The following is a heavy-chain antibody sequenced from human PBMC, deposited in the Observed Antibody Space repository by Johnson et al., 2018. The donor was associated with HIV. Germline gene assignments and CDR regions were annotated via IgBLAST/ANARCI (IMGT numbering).Heavy chain of an antibody. CDR3: ATLWFGEVSVYDAFDV. CDR2: IKQDGSEK. V-gene: IGHV3-7*05. Sequence: VQLVESGGGVVQPGRSLRLSCAASEFTFSYYWMTWVRQAPGKGLEWVANIKQDGSEKYYVDSVKGRFTISRDNAKNSLYLQVNSLRVEDTAVYYCATLWFGEVSVYDAFDVWGQGTMVTVSS. D-gene: IGHD3-10*01. J-gene: IGHJ3*01. CDR1: EFTFSYYW.